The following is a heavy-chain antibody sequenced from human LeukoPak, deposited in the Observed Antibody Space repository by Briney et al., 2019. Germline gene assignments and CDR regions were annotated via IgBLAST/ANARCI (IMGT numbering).Heavy chain of an antibody. CDR1: GFTFSSYV. Sequence: GGSLRLSCAASGFTFSSYVMTWVRQAPGNGLAWVSGVSISGGTTYYADSVKGRFTISRDNSKNTLDLQMTGLRAEDTAVYYCARERGRGRDSPWFDYWGQGTLVTVSS. D-gene: IGHD1-26*01. CDR2: VSISGGTT. V-gene: IGHV3-23*01. CDR3: ARERGRGRDSPWFDY. J-gene: IGHJ4*02.